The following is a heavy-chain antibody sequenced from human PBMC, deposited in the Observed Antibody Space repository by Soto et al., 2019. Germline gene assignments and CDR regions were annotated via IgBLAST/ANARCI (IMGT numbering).Heavy chain of an antibody. CDR1: GGSISSGGYY. V-gene: IGHV4-31*03. CDR2: IYYSGST. CDR3: AFRYCSSTSCYARDAFDI. D-gene: IGHD2-2*01. Sequence: SETLSLTCTVSGGSISSGGYYWSWIRQHPGKGLEWIGYIYYSGSTYYNPSLKSRVTISVDTSKNQFSLKLSSVTAADTAVYYCAFRYCSSTSCYARDAFDIWGQGTMVTVSS. J-gene: IGHJ3*02.